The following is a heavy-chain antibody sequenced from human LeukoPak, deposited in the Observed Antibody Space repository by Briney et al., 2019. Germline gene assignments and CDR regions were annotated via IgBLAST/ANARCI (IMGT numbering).Heavy chain of an antibody. CDR1: GGSFSGYY. CDR2: INHRGST. CDR3: AKSLYGSGSYYNWFDP. Sequence: SSETLSLTCVVYGGSFSGYYWSWIRQSPGKGLEWIGEINHRGSTNYNPSLKRRVTISLDTSKNQFSLKLSSVTAADTAVYYCAKSLYGSGSYYNWFDPWGQGTLVTVSS. J-gene: IGHJ5*02. V-gene: IGHV4-34*01. D-gene: IGHD3-10*01.